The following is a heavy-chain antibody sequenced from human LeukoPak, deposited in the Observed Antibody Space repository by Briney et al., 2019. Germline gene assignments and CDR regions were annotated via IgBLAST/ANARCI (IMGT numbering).Heavy chain of an antibody. CDR3: ARDPYKGYCSGGSCYAPSAVDY. CDR2: MHSDGSNK. V-gene: IGHV3-30*02. CDR1: GFTFSSYG. J-gene: IGHJ4*02. Sequence: GGSLRLSCAASGFTFSSYGMHWVRQAPGKGLEWVAFMHSDGSNKYYADSVKGRFTISRDNSKNTLYLQMNSLRAEDTAVYYCARDPYKGYCSGGSCYAPSAVDYWGQGTLVTVSS. D-gene: IGHD2-15*01.